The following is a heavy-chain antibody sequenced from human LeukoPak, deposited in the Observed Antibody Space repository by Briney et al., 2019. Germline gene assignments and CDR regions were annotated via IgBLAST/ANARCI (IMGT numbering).Heavy chain of an antibody. J-gene: IGHJ6*03. Sequence: HPGGSLRLSCAASGFTFSSYAMSWVRQAPGKGLEWVSAISGSGGSTYYADSVKGRFTISRDNSKNTLYLQMNSLRAEDTAVYYCAKDLRGYSYDVYYYYYMDVWGKGTTVTVSS. CDR1: GFTFSSYA. CDR3: AKDLRGYSYDVYYYYYMDV. D-gene: IGHD5-18*01. CDR2: ISGSGGST. V-gene: IGHV3-23*01.